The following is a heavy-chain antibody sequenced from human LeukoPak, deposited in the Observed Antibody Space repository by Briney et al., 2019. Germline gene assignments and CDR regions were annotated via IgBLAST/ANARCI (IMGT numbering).Heavy chain of an antibody. D-gene: IGHD3-9*01. V-gene: IGHV3-23*01. CDR2: ISGSGGST. CDR1: GFTFSSYA. J-gene: IGHJ4*02. CDR3: AKVGGITIYSFGPDY. Sequence: GGPLRLSCAASGFTFSSYAMSWVRQAPGKGLEWVSGISGSGGSTYYADSVKGRFTISRDNSKNTLYLQMNSLRAEDTAVYYCAKVGGITIYSFGPDYWGQGTLVTVSS.